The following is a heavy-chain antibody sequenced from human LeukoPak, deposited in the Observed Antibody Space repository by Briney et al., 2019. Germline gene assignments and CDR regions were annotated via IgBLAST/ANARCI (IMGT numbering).Heavy chain of an antibody. Sequence: HPGGSLRLSCAASGFTFSSYWMSWVRQAPGKGLEWVANIKQDGSEKYYVDSVKGRFTISRDNSKNTLYLQMNSLRAEDTAVYYCARERGGGSGSYYNGELGYWGQGTLVTVSS. D-gene: IGHD3-10*01. CDR3: ARERGGGSGSYYNGELGY. V-gene: IGHV3-7*01. CDR2: IKQDGSEK. J-gene: IGHJ4*02. CDR1: GFTFSSYW.